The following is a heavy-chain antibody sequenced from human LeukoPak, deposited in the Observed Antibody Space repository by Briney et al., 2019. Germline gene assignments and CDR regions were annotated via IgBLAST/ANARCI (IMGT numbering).Heavy chain of an antibody. D-gene: IGHD5-18*01. CDR2: LAASGGST. CDR3: AKRSMMGYSYGFDY. CDR1: GFTFSSYA. J-gene: IGHJ4*02. Sequence: GGSLRLSCAASGFTFSSYAMSWVRQAPGKGLEWVSALAASGGSTFYADSVKGRFTISRGNSKNTLYLQMNSLRAEDTAVYYCAKRSMMGYSYGFDYWGQGTLVTVSS. V-gene: IGHV3-23*01.